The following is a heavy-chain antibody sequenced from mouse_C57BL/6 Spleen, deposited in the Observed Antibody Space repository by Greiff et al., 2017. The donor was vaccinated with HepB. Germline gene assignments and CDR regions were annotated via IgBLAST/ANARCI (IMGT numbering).Heavy chain of an antibody. CDR1: GYAFSSSW. D-gene: IGHD2-4*01. CDR2: IYPGDGDT. V-gene: IGHV1-82*01. Sequence: VQLQQSGPELVKPGASVKISCKASGYAFSSSWMNWVKQRPGKGLEWIGRIYPGDGDTNYNGKFKGKATLTADKSSSTAYMQLSSLTSEDSAVYFCAREGYYDYPYAMDYWGQGTSVTVSS. CDR3: AREGYYDYPYAMDY. J-gene: IGHJ4*01.